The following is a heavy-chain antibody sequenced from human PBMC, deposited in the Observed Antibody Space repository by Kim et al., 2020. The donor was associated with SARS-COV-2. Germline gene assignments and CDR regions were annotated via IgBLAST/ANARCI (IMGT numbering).Heavy chain of an antibody. Sequence: SETLSLTCTVSGGSISSSSYYWGWIRQPPGKGLEWIGSIYYSGSTYYNPSLKSRVTISVDTSKNQFSLKLSSVTAADTAVYYCASPSITMVRGVSDYWGQGTLVTVSS. D-gene: IGHD3-10*01. J-gene: IGHJ4*02. V-gene: IGHV4-39*01. CDR1: GGSISSSSYY. CDR3: ASPSITMVRGVSDY. CDR2: IYYSGST.